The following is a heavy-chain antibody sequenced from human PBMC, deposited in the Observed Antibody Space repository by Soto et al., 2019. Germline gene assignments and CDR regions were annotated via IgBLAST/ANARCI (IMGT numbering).Heavy chain of an antibody. CDR2: IKEDGRGK. V-gene: IGHV3-7*01. J-gene: IGHJ4*02. Sequence: EVQLVESGGGLVQPGGSLRLSCAASGFTFSSYWMTWVRQAPGKGLEWVANIKEDGRGKYYGDSVKGRFTISRDNTKNSLYLQLNSLRADDTATYYCVKAWDNAVWGYYFDYWGQGTLVTVSS. D-gene: IGHD3-16*01. CDR1: GFTFSSYW. CDR3: VKAWDNAVWGYYFDY.